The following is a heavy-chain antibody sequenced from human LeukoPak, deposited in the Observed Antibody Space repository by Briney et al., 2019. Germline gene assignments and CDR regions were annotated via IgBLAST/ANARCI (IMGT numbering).Heavy chain of an antibody. Sequence: GGSLRLSCAASGFTVSSSNYMNWVRQAPGTGLEWVSGIYTGGTTYYTDSVKGRFTISRDNPNNTLYLQMHSLRAEDTAVYYCAREISRFGIWGQGTLVTVSS. D-gene: IGHD3-16*01. J-gene: IGHJ4*02. CDR3: AREISRFGI. V-gene: IGHV3-66*01. CDR1: GFTVSSSNY. CDR2: IYTGGTT.